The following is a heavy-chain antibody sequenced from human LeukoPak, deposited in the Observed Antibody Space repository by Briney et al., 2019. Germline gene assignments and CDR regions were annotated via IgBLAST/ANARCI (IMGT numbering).Heavy chain of an antibody. CDR2: IIPIFGTA. J-gene: IGHJ6*02. CDR1: GGTFSSYA. V-gene: IGHV1-69*13. Sequence: ASVKVSCKASGGTFSSYAISWVRQAPGQGLEWMGGIIPIFGTANYAQKFQGRVTITADESTSTAYMELSSLRSEDTAVYYCATGVGAPRMAAAGTPGAHIYYYYYGMDVWGQGTTVTVSS. D-gene: IGHD6-13*01. CDR3: ATGVGAPRMAAAGTPGAHIYYYYYGMDV.